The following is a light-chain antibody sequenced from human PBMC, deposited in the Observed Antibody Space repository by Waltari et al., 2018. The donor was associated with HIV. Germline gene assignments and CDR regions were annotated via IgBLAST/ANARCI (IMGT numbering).Light chain of an antibody. Sequence: QSAPTQPASVSGSPGQSITISCTGTISDVGGYSYLSWSHQHPGKAHKLLIYDVSSRPAAVSTRFSGSTGANTASPLSAGLQADDDADYYCSSYTSSSTLVFGGGTKLTVL. V-gene: IGLV2-14*01. CDR3: SSYTSSSTLV. CDR2: DVS. J-gene: IGLJ2*01. CDR1: ISDVGGYSY.